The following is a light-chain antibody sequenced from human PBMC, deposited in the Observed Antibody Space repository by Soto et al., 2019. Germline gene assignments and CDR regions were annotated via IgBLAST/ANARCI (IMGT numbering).Light chain of an antibody. CDR1: QSVSSYY. V-gene: IGKV3-20*01. CDR2: AAS. Sequence: EIVLTQSPGTLSLSPGERATLSCRASQSVSSYYLAWYQQKPGQAPRLLIYAASSRATGIPDRFSGSGSGTEFTLTISSLQSEDVAVYYCHQYNEWRTFGQGTKVDIK. CDR3: HQYNEWRT. J-gene: IGKJ1*01.